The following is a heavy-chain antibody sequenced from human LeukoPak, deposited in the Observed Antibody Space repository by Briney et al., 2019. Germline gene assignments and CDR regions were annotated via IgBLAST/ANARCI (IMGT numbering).Heavy chain of an antibody. Sequence: ASVKVSCKASGGTFSSYAISWVRQAPGQGLEWMGGIIPIFGTANYAQKFQGRVTITADESTSTAYMELSSLRSEDTAVYYCARAHRTLAYCGGDCSYYMDVWGKGTTVTVSS. CDR1: GGTFSSYA. D-gene: IGHD2-21*01. V-gene: IGHV1-69*13. J-gene: IGHJ6*03. CDR2: IIPIFGTA. CDR3: ARAHRTLAYCGGDCSYYMDV.